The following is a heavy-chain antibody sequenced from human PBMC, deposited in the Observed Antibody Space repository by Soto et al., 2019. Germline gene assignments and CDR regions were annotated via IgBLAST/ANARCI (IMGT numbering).Heavy chain of an antibody. CDR3: ATLSHTHYYDSSGYYDY. D-gene: IGHD3-22*01. CDR1: GGTFSSYA. V-gene: IGHV1-69*06. J-gene: IGHJ4*02. CDR2: IIPMFGTA. Sequence: SVKVSCKASGGTFSSYAISWVRQAPGQGLEWMGGIIPMFGTANYAQRFQGRVTTTADKFTSTVYMELSSLRSEDTAVYYCATLSHTHYYDSSGYYDYWGQGTLVTVSS.